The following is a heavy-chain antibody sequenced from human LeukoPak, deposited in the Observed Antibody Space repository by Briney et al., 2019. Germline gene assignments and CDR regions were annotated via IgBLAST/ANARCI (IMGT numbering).Heavy chain of an antibody. J-gene: IGHJ4*02. Sequence: GGALTLSCAASGFTFSSYYMHWLRLATGKGLEWVSAIRVAGNTFYSGSVKGRFTISRENAKNSLYLLMSSLRTEDTAVYYCVRQKTPHANFDYWGQGTLVTVSS. CDR2: IRVAGNT. CDR3: VRQKTPHANFDY. CDR1: GFTFSSYY. V-gene: IGHV3-13*01.